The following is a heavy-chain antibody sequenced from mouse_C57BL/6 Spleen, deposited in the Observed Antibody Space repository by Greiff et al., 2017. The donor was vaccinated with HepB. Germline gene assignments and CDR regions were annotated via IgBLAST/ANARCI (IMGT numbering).Heavy chain of an antibody. CDR1: GFSLTSYG. CDR3: ARYDYDVWYFDV. Sequence: QVQLQQSGPGLVQPSQSLSISCTVSGFSLTSYGVHWVRQSPGKGLEWLGVIWSGGSTDYNAAFISRLSISKDNSKSKVFFIMNSLQADDTAIYYCARYDYDVWYFDVWGTGTTVTVSS. CDR2: IWSGGST. D-gene: IGHD2-4*01. V-gene: IGHV2-2*01. J-gene: IGHJ1*03.